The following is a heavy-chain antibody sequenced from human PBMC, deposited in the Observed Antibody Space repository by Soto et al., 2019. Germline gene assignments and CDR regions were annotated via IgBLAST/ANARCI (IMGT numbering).Heavy chain of an antibody. CDR3: ARESRDYEYYYGMDV. CDR2: IYYSGST. Sequence: SETLSLTCTVSGGSISSGGYYWSWIRQHPGKGLEWIGYIYYSGSTYYNPSLKSRVTISVDTSKNQFSLKLSSVTAADTAVYYCARESRDYEYYYGMDVWGQGTTVTVSS. J-gene: IGHJ6*02. D-gene: IGHD4-17*01. V-gene: IGHV4-31*03. CDR1: GGSISSGGYY.